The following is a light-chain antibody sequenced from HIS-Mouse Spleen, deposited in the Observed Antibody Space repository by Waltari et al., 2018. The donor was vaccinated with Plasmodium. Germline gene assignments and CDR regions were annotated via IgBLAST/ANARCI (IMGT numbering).Light chain of an antibody. CDR3: QQYDNRPPLFT. Sequence: DIQMTQSPSSLSASVGDRVTITCQASQDISNYLNWYQQKPGKAPKLLIYDASNLETGVPSRFRGSGSATDVTFTIISRQPEDIATYYCQQYDNRPPLFTFGPGTKVDIK. CDR1: QDISNY. CDR2: DAS. V-gene: IGKV1-33*01. J-gene: IGKJ3*01.